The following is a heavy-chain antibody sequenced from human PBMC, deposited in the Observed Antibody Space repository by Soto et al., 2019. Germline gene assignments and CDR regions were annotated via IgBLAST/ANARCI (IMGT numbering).Heavy chain of an antibody. CDR1: GGTFISYT. J-gene: IGHJ3*01. CDR3: ASRCGHDALEL. CDR2: ILPIFGTT. V-gene: IGHV1-69*01. Sequence: QVQLVQSGTEVKKPGSSVKVSCTASGGTFISYTFNWVRQAPGQGLEWMGEILPIFGTTNYAQKFQGRVAFTADAATATGYMEMSSLRSADTALYYCASRCGHDALELWGLGTRITVSS.